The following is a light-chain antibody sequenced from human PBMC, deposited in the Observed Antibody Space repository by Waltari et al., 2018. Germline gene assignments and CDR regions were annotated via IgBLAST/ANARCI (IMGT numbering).Light chain of an antibody. CDR3: YSAADNNVGV. J-gene: IGLJ1*01. V-gene: IGLV3-27*01. CDR2: KDN. CDR1: LLAKKY. Sequence: SYELTQPSSVSVSPGPTASITCSGDLLAKKYARWFQQKPGQAPVLVIFKDNERPSGIPERFSGSSSGTSVTLTISGAQVEDEADYYCYSAADNNVGVFGPGTKVTVL.